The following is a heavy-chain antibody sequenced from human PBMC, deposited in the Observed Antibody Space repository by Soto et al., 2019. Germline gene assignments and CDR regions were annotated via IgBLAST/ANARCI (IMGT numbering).Heavy chain of an antibody. V-gene: IGHV4-39*01. CDR2: IYYSGST. Sequence: PGKGLEWIGSIYYSGSTYYNPSLKSRVTISVDTSKNQFSLKLSSVTAADTAVYYCARRLGGYDFWSGYYPWAFDIWGQGTMVSVSS. CDR3: ARRLGGYDFWSGYYPWAFDI. J-gene: IGHJ3*02. D-gene: IGHD3-3*01.